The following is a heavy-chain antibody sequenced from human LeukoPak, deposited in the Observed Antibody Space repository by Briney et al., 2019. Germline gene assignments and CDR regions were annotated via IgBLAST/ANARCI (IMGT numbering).Heavy chain of an antibody. CDR2: IYSDNT. J-gene: IGHJ6*03. D-gene: IGHD3-10*01. CDR1: GFTVSSNS. CDR3: ARDYGSGSYYKKYYYYYMDV. Sequence: PGGSLRLSCTVSGFTVSSNSMSWVRQAPGKGLEWVSFIYSDNTHYSDSVKGRFTISRDNSKNTLYLQMNSLRAEDTAVYYCARDYGSGSYYKKYYYYYMDVWGKGTTVTISS. V-gene: IGHV3-53*01.